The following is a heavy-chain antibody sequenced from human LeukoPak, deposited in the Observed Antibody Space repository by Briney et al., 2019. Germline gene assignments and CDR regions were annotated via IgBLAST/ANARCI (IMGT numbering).Heavy chain of an antibody. CDR1: GGSISSSNW. CDR3: ARRGSITIFGVVSDYYYYMDV. Sequence: SGTLSLTCAVSGGSISSSNWWSWVRQPPGKGLEWIGEIYHSGSTNYNPSLKSRVTISVDTSKNQFSLKLRSVTAADTAVYYCARRGSITIFGVVSDYYYYMDVWGKGTTVTVSS. CDR2: IYHSGST. J-gene: IGHJ6*03. V-gene: IGHV4-4*02. D-gene: IGHD3-3*01.